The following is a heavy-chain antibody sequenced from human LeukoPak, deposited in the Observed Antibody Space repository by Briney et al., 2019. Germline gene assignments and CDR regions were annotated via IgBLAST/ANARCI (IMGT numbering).Heavy chain of an antibody. CDR3: AKRYYDFPLDY. D-gene: IGHD3-3*01. CDR1: GFTFSIYA. Sequence: GGCLRLSCAASGFTFSIYAMNWVRQAPGKGLEWGSSISANGGETHYADSVKGRFTISRDNSKNTLYLQINNPRVEDTAVYYCAKRYYDFPLDYWGQGTLVTVSS. J-gene: IGHJ4*02. V-gene: IGHV3-23*01. CDR2: ISANGGET.